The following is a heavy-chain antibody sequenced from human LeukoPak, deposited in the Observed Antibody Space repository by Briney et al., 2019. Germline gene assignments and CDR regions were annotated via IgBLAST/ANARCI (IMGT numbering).Heavy chain of an antibody. CDR3: ARGGYSYGYSYDY. Sequence: SETLSLTCAVSGESFSGNFWTWIRQSPGKGLEWIGEIDNNGITNYNPSLKSRVTMSVDTSKNQFSLKLSSVTAADTAVYYCARGGYSYGYSYDYWGQGTLVTVSS. CDR1: GESFSGNF. V-gene: IGHV4-34*01. D-gene: IGHD5-18*01. J-gene: IGHJ4*02. CDR2: IDNNGIT.